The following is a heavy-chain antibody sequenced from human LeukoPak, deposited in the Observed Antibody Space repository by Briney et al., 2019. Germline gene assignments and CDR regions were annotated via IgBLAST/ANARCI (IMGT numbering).Heavy chain of an antibody. CDR1: GFTVSNTF. Sequence: PGGSLRLSCAASGFTVSNTFMSWVRQAPGKGLEWVSVIYTIGTTYYADSVKGRFAISRDNSKNTLYLQMNSLRAEDTAVYYCARGSGWLDYWGQGTLVTVSS. CDR3: ARGSGWLDY. CDR2: IYTIGTT. J-gene: IGHJ4*02. V-gene: IGHV3-53*01. D-gene: IGHD6-19*01.